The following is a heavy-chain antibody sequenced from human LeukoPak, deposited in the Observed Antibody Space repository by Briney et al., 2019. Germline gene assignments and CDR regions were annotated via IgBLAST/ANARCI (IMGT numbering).Heavy chain of an antibody. J-gene: IGHJ6*02. V-gene: IGHV3-30*02. CDR2: MQYDGSDK. CDR3: ARANTHDSNYYYGMDV. CDR1: GFTFSNYG. Sequence: PGGSLRLSCAASGFTFSNYGIHWVRQAPGKGLEWVTFMQYDGSDKFYADSVKGRFTISRDNSKNTVYLQMNSLRAEDTAVYYCARANTHDSNYYYGMDVWGQGTTVTVSS. D-gene: IGHD3-3*01.